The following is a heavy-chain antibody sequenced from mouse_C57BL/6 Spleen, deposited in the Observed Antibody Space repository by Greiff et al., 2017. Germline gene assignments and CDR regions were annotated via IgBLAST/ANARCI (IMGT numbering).Heavy chain of an antibody. CDR3: ARYYGSSHWYFDV. D-gene: IGHD1-1*01. Sequence: VQLQQPGAELVKPGASVKLSCKASGYTFTSYWMHWVKQRPGRGLEWIGRIDPNSGGTKYNEKFKSKATLTVDKPSSTAYMQRSSLTSEDSAVXYGARYYGSSHWYFDVWGTGTTVTVSS. J-gene: IGHJ1*03. CDR1: GYTFTSYW. V-gene: IGHV1-72*01. CDR2: IDPNSGGT.